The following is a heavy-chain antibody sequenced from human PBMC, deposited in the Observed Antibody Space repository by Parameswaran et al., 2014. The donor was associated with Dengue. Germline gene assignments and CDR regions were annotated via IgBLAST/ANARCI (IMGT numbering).Heavy chain of an antibody. V-gene: IGHV4-39*07. CDR3: ARSNRQQLDHFDY. CDR2: IYYSGST. D-gene: IGHD6-13*01. J-gene: IGHJ4*02. Sequence: WIRQPPGKGLEWIGSIYYSGSTYYNPSLKSRVTISVDTSKNQFSLKLSSVTAADTAVYYCARSNRQQLDHFDYWGQGTLVTVSS.